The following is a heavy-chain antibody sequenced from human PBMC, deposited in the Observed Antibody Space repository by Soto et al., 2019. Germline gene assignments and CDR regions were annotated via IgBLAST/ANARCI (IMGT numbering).Heavy chain of an antibody. V-gene: IGHV3-11*01. Sequence: QVHLVESGGGFVKTSGSLTLACGGSGFTFSDYYMSWVRQAPGKGLEWVAYISSTGNVIYYADSVKGRFTISRDNAKNSVFLQMNNLRAEDTALYFCAKMSSENYYDPVFSWVQGTLVTVSS. D-gene: IGHD3-22*01. CDR1: GFTFSDYY. J-gene: IGHJ4*02. CDR2: ISSTGNVI. CDR3: AKMSSENYYDPVFS.